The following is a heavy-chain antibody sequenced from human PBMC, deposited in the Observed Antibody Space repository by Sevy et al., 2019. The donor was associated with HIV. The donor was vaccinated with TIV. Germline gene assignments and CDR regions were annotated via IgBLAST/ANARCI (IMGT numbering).Heavy chain of an antibody. CDR3: TRRGFDGYDHWGYYYYYIDV. J-gene: IGHJ6*03. CDR1: GFTFSGSA. CDR2: IRSKANSYAT. V-gene: IGHV3-73*01. Sequence: GGSLRISCAASGFTFSGSAMHWVRQASGKGLEWVGRIRSKANSYATAYAASVKGRFTISRDDSKNTAYLQMNSLKTEDTAVYYCTRRGFDGYDHWGYYYYYIDVRGKGTTVTVSS. D-gene: IGHD5-12*01.